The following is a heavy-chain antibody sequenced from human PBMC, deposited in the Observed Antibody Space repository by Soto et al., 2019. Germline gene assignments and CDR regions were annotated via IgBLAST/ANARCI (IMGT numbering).Heavy chain of an antibody. CDR1: GGTFSSYA. D-gene: IGHD2-15*01. CDR2: IIPIFGTA. V-gene: IGHV1-69*01. Sequence: QVQLVQSGAEVKKPGSSVKVSCKASGGTFSSYAISWVRQAPGQGLEWMGGIIPIFGTANYAQKFQGRVTSSEAEVTSTAYRELSSVGSEDTAVYYCGRDIVVVVAAQDRILDYGMDVWGQGTTVTVSS. CDR3: GRDIVVVVAAQDRILDYGMDV. J-gene: IGHJ6*02.